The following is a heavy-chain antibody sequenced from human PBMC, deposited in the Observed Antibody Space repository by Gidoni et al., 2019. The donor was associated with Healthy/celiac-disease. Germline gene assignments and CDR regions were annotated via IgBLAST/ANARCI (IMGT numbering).Heavy chain of an antibody. J-gene: IGHJ4*02. V-gene: IGHV3-48*03. D-gene: IGHD3-9*01. CDR3: ARDPSGPYFGSLPDY. CDR2: ISSSGSTI. Sequence: EVQLVESGGGLVQPGGSLRLSCAASGFTFSSYEMNWVRQAPGKGLEWVSYISSSGSTIYYADSVKGRFTISRDNAKNSLYLQMNSLRAEDTAVYYCARDPSGPYFGSLPDYWGQGTLVTVSS. CDR1: GFTFSSYE.